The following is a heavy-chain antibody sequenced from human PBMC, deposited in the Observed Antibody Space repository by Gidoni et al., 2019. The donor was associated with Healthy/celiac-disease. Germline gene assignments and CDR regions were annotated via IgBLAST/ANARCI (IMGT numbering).Heavy chain of an antibody. CDR1: GGSFSGYY. V-gene: IGHV4-34*01. J-gene: IGHJ5*02. CDR3: ARAAGSSNA. D-gene: IGHD1-26*01. Sequence: VQLQQWGAGLLKPSETLSLTCAVYGGSFSGYYWSWIRQPPGKGLEWSGEINHSGSTNYNPSLKSRVTISVDTSKNQFSLKLSSVTAADTAVYYCARAAGSSNAWGQGTLVTVSS. CDR2: INHSGST.